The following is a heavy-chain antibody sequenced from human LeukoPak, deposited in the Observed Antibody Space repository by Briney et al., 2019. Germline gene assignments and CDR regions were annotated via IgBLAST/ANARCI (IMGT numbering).Heavy chain of an antibody. CDR3: AALPKWELRGY. Sequence: PSETLSLTCTVSGGSISSYYWSWIRQPPGKGLEWIGYIYYSGSTNYNPSLKSRVTISVDTSKNQFSLKLSSVTAADTAVYYCAALPKWELRGYWGQGTLVTVSS. J-gene: IGHJ4*02. CDR1: GGSISSYY. D-gene: IGHD1-26*01. CDR2: IYYSGST. V-gene: IGHV4-59*08.